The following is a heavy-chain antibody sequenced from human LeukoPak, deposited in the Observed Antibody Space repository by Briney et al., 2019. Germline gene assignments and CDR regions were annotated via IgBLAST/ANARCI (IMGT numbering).Heavy chain of an antibody. CDR2: IRYDGSNT. CDR3: AKDWALNDSHSNQGGYFDY. V-gene: IGHV3-30*02. D-gene: IGHD4-11*01. Sequence: PGGSLRLSCAASGFIFSSYGMHWVRQAPGKGLEWVAFIRYDGSNTYYADSVKGRFTISRDNSKNTLYLQMNSLRAEDTAVYYCAKDWALNDSHSNQGGYFDYWGQGTLVTVSS. J-gene: IGHJ4*02. CDR1: GFIFSSYG.